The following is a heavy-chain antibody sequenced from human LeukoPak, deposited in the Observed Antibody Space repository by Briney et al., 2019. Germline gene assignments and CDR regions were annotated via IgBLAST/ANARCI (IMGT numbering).Heavy chain of an antibody. Sequence: PGGSLRLSCAAYGFTFSSHWMYWVRQVPGKGLVWVSRISTDGSSTSYADSVKGRFTISRDNAKNTLYLQINSLRAEDTAVYYCARGRSITIFGVVIPYFDYWGQGTLVTVSS. J-gene: IGHJ4*02. CDR3: ARGRSITIFGVVIPYFDY. D-gene: IGHD3-3*01. CDR1: GFTFSSHW. CDR2: ISTDGSST. V-gene: IGHV3-74*01.